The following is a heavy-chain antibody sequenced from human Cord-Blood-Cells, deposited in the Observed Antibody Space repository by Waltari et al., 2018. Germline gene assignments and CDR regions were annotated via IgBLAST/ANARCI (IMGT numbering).Heavy chain of an antibody. J-gene: IGHJ4*02. CDR1: GGSFSGYY. Sequence: QVQLQQWGAGLLKPSETLSLTCAVYGGSFSGYYWSWIRQPPGRGLEWIGEINHSGSTNYNPALKSRVTISVDTSKNQFSLKLSSVTAADTAVYYWARDEYSSYYWGQGTLVTVSS. D-gene: IGHD6-6*01. CDR3: ARDEYSSYY. V-gene: IGHV4-34*01. CDR2: INHSGST.